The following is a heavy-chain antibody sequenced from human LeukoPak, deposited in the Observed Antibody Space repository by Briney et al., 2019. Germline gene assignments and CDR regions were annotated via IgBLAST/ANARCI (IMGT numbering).Heavy chain of an antibody. Sequence: GKSLRLSCAASGFYFSSYGIHWVRQAPGKGLEWVAVISYDGSNKYYADSVKGRFTISRDNSKNTLYLQMNSLRAEDTAVYYCAGSIVGAPGRLDYWGQGTLVTVSS. CDR1: GFYFSSYG. CDR2: ISYDGSNK. D-gene: IGHD1-26*01. V-gene: IGHV3-30*03. CDR3: AGSIVGAPGRLDY. J-gene: IGHJ4*02.